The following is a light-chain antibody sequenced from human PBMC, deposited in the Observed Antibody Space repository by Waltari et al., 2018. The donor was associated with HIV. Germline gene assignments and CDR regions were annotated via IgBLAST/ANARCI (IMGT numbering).Light chain of an antibody. Sequence: EIVMTQSPVALSVSPGARVTLSCRASESVGSFFAWYQQRPGQSPSLLMYGVSTRASGVSARFGGSGSGTEVNLTITSLQSDDSAIYFCQQFYNWPRTFGQGTTVEVK. CDR1: ESVGSF. CDR2: GVS. J-gene: IGKJ1*01. V-gene: IGKV3-15*01. CDR3: QQFYNWPRT.